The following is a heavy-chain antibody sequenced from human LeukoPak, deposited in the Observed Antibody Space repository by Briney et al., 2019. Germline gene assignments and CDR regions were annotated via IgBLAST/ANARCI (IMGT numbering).Heavy chain of an antibody. Sequence: PGGSLRLSCAASGFTFRSYSMNWVRQAPGKGLEWVANIKQDGSEKYYVDSVKGRFTISRDNAKNSLYLQMNSLRAEDTAVYYCARDLSGPWGQGTLVTVSS. CDR1: GFTFRSYS. CDR3: ARDLSGP. D-gene: IGHD2-15*01. CDR2: IKQDGSEK. V-gene: IGHV3-7*01. J-gene: IGHJ4*02.